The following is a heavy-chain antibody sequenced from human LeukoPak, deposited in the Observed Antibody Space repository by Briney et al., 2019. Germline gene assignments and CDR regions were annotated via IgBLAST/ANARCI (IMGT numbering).Heavy chain of an antibody. J-gene: IGHJ5*02. Sequence: SETLSLTCTVSGGSISSGTYFWSWLRQPAGKGLEWLGRISSSGSTDYNPSLKSRVTISLDTSKNQFFLKLNSVTAADTAVYYCATGGGAMGSWGQGTLVTVSS. CDR3: ATGGGAMGS. V-gene: IGHV4-61*02. D-gene: IGHD5-18*01. CDR1: GGSISSGTYF. CDR2: ISSSGST.